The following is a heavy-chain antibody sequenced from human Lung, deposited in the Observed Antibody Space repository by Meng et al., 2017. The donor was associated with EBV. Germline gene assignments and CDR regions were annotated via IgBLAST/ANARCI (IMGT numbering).Heavy chain of an antibody. D-gene: IGHD3-10*01. CDR2: ISAYNGNT. CDR3: ASESGRGFTPDY. Sequence: QVQLVQSGAEVKKPGASVKVSCKASGYNFNSYGFSWVRQAPGQGLEWMGWISAYNGNTNYAQKLQGRVTMTTDTSTTTHFMELSSLKSDDTAVYYRASESGRGFTPDYWGQGTLVTVSS. V-gene: IGHV1-18*01. CDR1: GYNFNSYG. J-gene: IGHJ4*02.